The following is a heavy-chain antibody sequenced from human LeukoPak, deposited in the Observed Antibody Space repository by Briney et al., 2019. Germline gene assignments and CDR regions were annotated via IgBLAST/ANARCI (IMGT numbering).Heavy chain of an antibody. D-gene: IGHD4-17*01. J-gene: IGHJ4*02. V-gene: IGHV3-23*01. CDR1: AFAFSNHA. Sequence: GGSLRLSCTASAFAFSNHAMSWVRQAPGKGLEWVSSISISGGTTYYTDSVKGRFTISRENSKSTLYLQMNNLRADDTAVYYCANEIRPNDYWGQGTLVTVSS. CDR2: ISISGGTT. CDR3: ANEIRPNDY.